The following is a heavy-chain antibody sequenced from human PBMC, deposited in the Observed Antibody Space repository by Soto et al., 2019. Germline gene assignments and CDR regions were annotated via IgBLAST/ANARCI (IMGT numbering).Heavy chain of an antibody. D-gene: IGHD2-15*01. CDR2: ISGSGGST. CDR3: AKDLSDIAVVAVDY. CDR1: GFTFSSYA. Sequence: PGGSLRLSCAASGFTFSSYAMSWVRQAPGKGLEWVSAISGSGGSTYYADSVKGRFTISRDNSKNTLYLQMNSLRAEDTAVYYSAKDLSDIAVVAVDYSGQGPLVTVSS. V-gene: IGHV3-23*01. J-gene: IGHJ4*02.